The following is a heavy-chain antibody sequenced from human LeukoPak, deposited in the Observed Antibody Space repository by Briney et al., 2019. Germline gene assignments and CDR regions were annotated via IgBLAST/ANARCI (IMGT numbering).Heavy chain of an antibody. J-gene: IGHJ4*02. CDR2: IIPIFGIA. CDR1: GGTFSSYA. D-gene: IGHD3-22*01. CDR3: AAGGDSSGLDY. V-gene: IGHV1-69*04. Sequence: SVKVSCKASGGTFSSYAISWVRQAPGQGLEWMGRIIPIFGIANYAQKFQGRVTITADKSTSTAYMELSSLRSEDTAVHYCAAGGDSSGLDYWGQGTLVTVSS.